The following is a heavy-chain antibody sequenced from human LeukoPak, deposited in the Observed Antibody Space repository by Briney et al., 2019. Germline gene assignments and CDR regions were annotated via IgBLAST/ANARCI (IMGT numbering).Heavy chain of an antibody. CDR1: GGSISSYY. Sequence: SETLSLTCTVSGGSISSYYWSWIRQPAGKGLEWIGRIYSSGSTNYNPSLKSRVTMSVDTSKNQFSLKLSSVIAADTAVYYCARGQYHLLYWYFDLWGRGTLVTVSS. V-gene: IGHV4-4*07. CDR2: IYSSGST. D-gene: IGHD2-2*01. J-gene: IGHJ2*01. CDR3: ARGQYHLLYWYFDL.